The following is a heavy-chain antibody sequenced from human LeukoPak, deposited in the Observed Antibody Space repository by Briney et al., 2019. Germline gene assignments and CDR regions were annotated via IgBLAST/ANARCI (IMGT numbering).Heavy chain of an antibody. D-gene: IGHD1-26*01. Sequence: ASVKVSCKASGYTSTGYYMHWVRQAPGQGLEWMGWINPNSGGTNYAQKFQGRVTMTRDTSISTAYMELSRLRSDDTAVYYCAINSGSVQNYFDYWGQGTLVTVSS. V-gene: IGHV1-2*02. J-gene: IGHJ4*02. CDR1: GYTSTGYY. CDR2: INPNSGGT. CDR3: AINSGSVQNYFDY.